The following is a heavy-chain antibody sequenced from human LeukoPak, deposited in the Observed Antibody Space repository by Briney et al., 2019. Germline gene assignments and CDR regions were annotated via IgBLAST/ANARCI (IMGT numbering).Heavy chain of an antibody. J-gene: IGHJ4*02. CDR1: GGSISSYY. V-gene: IGHV4-34*01. Sequence: SETLSLTCTVSGGSISSYYWSWIRQPPGKGLEWIGEINHSGSTNYNPSLKSRVTISVDTSKNQFSLKLSSVTAADTAVYYCARGLRNYYDSSGYPRFDYWGQGTLVTVSS. CDR2: INHSGST. D-gene: IGHD3-22*01. CDR3: ARGLRNYYDSSGYPRFDY.